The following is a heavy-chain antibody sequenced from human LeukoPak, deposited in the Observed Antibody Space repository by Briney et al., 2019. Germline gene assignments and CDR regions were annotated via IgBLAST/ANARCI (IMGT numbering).Heavy chain of an antibody. CDR3: ARDGLEYYYDSSGYYFSDC. Sequence: ASVKVSCKASGYTFTSYGISWVRQAPGQGLEWMGWISAYNGNTNYAQKLQGRVTMTTDTSTSTAYMELRSLRSDDTAVYYCARDGLEYYYDSSGYYFSDCWGQGTLVTVSS. CDR1: GYTFTSYG. D-gene: IGHD3-22*01. V-gene: IGHV1-18*01. CDR2: ISAYNGNT. J-gene: IGHJ4*02.